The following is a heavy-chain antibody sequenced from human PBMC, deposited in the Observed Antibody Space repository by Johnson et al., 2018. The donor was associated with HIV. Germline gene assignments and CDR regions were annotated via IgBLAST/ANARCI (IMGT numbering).Heavy chain of an antibody. D-gene: IGHD1-26*01. Sequence: VQLVESGGGLVQPGGSLRLSCAASGFTVSSNYMSWVRQAPGKGLEWVSVIYSGGSTYYADSVKGRFTISRENSKNTLFLDMNSLRAEDTAVYYCGRDSKWEKAFDIWGQGTMVTVSS. CDR3: GRDSKWEKAFDI. V-gene: IGHV3-66*02. CDR1: GFTVSSNY. J-gene: IGHJ3*02. CDR2: IYSGGST.